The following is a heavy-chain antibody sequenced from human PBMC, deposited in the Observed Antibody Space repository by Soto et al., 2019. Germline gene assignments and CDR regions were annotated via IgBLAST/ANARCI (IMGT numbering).Heavy chain of an antibody. CDR1: GYSYINYD. D-gene: IGHD2-21*02. J-gene: IGHJ4*02. Sequence: QVQLVQSGAEVKKPGASVKVSCKTSGYSYINYDIHWVRQATGQGLEWMGWMNPATGEAVYAQHFQGRVSMTMDTSTNTAYMELSSLKSEDTAVYYCARADFCGRDCRPIDYWGQGTLVTVSS. CDR3: ARADFCGRDCRPIDY. CDR2: MNPATGEA. V-gene: IGHV1-8*01.